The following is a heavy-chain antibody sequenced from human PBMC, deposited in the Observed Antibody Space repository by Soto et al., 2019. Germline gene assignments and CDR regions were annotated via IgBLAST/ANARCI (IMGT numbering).Heavy chain of an antibody. CDR1: GYTFSNSG. CDR2: ISLYSDGT. CDR3: ARVVPGAEAWFGP. J-gene: IGHJ5*02. Sequence: ASVKVSCKTSGYTFSNSGITWVRQAPGQPLEWLGWISLYSDGTNYAQKFQGRVSMTTDTSTTAAYMELRSLRSDDTAVYYCARVVPGAEAWFGPWGQGTLVTVS. V-gene: IGHV1-18*01. D-gene: IGHD2-2*01.